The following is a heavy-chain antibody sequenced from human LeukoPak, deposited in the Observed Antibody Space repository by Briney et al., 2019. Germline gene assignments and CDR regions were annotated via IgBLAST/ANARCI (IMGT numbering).Heavy chain of an antibody. D-gene: IGHD6-19*01. CDR3: ASNSLAVADTLPRY. CDR1: GYSFTSYW. CDR2: IYPGDSDT. V-gene: IGHV5-51*01. J-gene: IGHJ4*02. Sequence: HGGSLKISCKGSGYSFTSYWIGWVRQMPGKGLEWMGIIYPGDSDTRNSPSFQGQVTISADKSISTAYLKWSSLKAPDTAMYYCASNSLAVADTLPRYWGQGTLVTVSS.